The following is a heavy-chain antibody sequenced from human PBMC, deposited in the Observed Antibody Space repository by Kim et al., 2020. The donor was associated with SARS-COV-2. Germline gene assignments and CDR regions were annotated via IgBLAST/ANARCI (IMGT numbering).Heavy chain of an antibody. Sequence: ASVKVSCKVSGYTLTELSMHWVRQAPGKGLEWMGGFDPEDGETIYAQKFQGRVTMTEDTSTDTAYMELSSLRSEDTAVYYCATVPRGWEPTIYYYYGMDVWGQGTTVTVSS. J-gene: IGHJ6*02. V-gene: IGHV1-24*01. CDR3: ATVPRGWEPTIYYYYGMDV. D-gene: IGHD1-26*01. CDR2: FDPEDGET. CDR1: GYTLTELS.